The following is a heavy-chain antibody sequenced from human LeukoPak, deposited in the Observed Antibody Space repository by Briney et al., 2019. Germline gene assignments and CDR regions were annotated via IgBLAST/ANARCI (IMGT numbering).Heavy chain of an antibody. CDR2: LKSKTDGGTT. D-gene: IGHD3-9*01. CDR1: GFIFSNAW. J-gene: IGHJ1*01. V-gene: IGHV3-15*01. Sequence: GGSLRLSCAASGFIFSNAWLGWVRQAPGKGLEWVGRLKSKTDGGTTDYAAPVKGRFTISRDDSKNTLYLQMNSLKTEDTAVYYCAKRGLYHDGLTGWVEYIQLWGQGTLVTASS. CDR3: AKRGLYHDGLTGWVEYIQL.